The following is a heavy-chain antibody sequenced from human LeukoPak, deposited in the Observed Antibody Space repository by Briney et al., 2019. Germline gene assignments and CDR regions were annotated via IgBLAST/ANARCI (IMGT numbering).Heavy chain of an antibody. CDR1: GGSISSYY. J-gene: IGHJ3*02. D-gene: IGHD6-19*01. CDR3: ARDRPGIAVAGDTFDI. CDR2: IQNRGST. Sequence: PSETLSLTCTVSGGSISSYYWSWIRQPPGKGLEWIGYIQNRGSTNYNPSLKSRVTLSVDTSKNQFSLKLTSVTAADTAVYYCARDRPGIAVAGDTFDIWGQGTMVTVSS. V-gene: IGHV4-59*01.